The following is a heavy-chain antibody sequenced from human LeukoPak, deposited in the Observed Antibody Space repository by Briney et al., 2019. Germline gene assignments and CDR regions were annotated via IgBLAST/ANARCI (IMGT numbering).Heavy chain of an antibody. J-gene: IGHJ4*02. D-gene: IGHD3-22*01. CDR3: ARLDDTSGYYTHLDY. CDR2: IYPGDSDT. CDR1: GYNFTNYW. Sequence: GESLKISCKGSGYNFTNYWIGWVRQMPGKGLEWMGIIYPGDSDTRYSPSFQGQVTISADKSISAAYLHWSSLKASDTAIYHCARLDDTSGYYTHLDYWGQGTLVTVSS. V-gene: IGHV5-51*01.